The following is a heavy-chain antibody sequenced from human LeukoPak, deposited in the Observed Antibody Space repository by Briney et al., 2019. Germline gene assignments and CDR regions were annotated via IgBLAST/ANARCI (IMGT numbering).Heavy chain of an antibody. CDR1: GGSISSYY. CDR2: INHSGST. CDR3: ARGGRGAAMNV. V-gene: IGHV4-34*01. J-gene: IGHJ4*02. D-gene: IGHD2-2*01. Sequence: SETLSLTCTVSGGSISSYYWSWIRQPPGKGLEWIGEINHSGSTNYNPSLKSRVTISVDTSKNQFSLKLSSVTAADTAVYYCARGGRGAAMNVWGQGTLVTVSS.